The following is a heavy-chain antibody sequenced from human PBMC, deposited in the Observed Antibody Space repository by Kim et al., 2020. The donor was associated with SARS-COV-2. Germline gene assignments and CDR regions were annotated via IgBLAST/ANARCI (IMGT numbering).Heavy chain of an antibody. V-gene: IGHV1-69*13. D-gene: IGHD3-10*01. J-gene: IGHJ6*02. CDR3: ARSSITMVRGVIKKYNWNDQTLYYYYGMDV. CDR2: IIPIFGTA. Sequence: SVKVSCKASGGTFSSYAISWVRQAPGQGLEWMGGIIPIFGTANYAQKFQGRVTITADESTSTAYMELSSLRSEDTAVYYCARSSITMVRGVIKKYNWNDQTLYYYYGMDVWGQGATVTVSS. CDR1: GGTFSSYA.